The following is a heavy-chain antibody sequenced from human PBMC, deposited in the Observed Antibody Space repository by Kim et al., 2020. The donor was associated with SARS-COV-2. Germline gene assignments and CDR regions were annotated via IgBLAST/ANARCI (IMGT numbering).Heavy chain of an antibody. CDR2: IYPGDSDA. D-gene: IGHD3-9*01. Sequence: GESLKISCKASGYSFSSYWIAWVRQMPGKGLEWMGIIYPGDSDARYTPSFQGQVTISADRSNNTAYLQWSSLKTSDTATYYCARTLAGAWLPVLDHWGQGTLVAVSS. CDR3: ARTLAGAWLPVLDH. J-gene: IGHJ4*02. CDR1: GYSFSSYW. V-gene: IGHV5-51*01.